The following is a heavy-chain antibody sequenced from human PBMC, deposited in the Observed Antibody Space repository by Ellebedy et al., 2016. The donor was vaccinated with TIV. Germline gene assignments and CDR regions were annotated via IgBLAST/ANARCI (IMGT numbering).Heavy chain of an antibody. V-gene: IGHV4-39*07. CDR2: IYYSGST. Sequence: MPSETLSLTCTVSGGSISSSSYYWGWIRQPPGKGLEWIGSIYYSGSTYYNPSLKSRVTISVDTSKNQFSLKLSSVTAADTAAYYCASPVSRYCSGGSCYSQFAFDIWGQGTLVTVSS. CDR3: ASPVSRYCSGGSCYSQFAFDI. CDR1: GGSISSSSYY. J-gene: IGHJ4*02. D-gene: IGHD2-15*01.